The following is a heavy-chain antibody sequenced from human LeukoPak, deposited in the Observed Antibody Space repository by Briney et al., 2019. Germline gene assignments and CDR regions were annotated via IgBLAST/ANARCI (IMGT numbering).Heavy chain of an antibody. J-gene: IGHJ4*02. CDR3: ARHMDPGYSYGPFDY. CDR1: GCSISSYY. CDR2: IYYSGGT. D-gene: IGHD5-18*01. V-gene: IGHV4-59*08. Sequence: SETLSLTCTVSGCSISSYYWSWIRQPPGKGLEWIGYIYYSGGTNYNPSLKSRVTISVDTSKNQFSLKLSSVTAADTAVYYCARHMDPGYSYGPFDYWGQGTLVTVSS.